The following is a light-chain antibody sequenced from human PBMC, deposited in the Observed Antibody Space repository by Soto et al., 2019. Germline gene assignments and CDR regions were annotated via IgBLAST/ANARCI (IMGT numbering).Light chain of an antibody. CDR3: SSHAGSKRV. CDR1: SSDVGGYNY. J-gene: IGLJ1*01. CDR2: EVN. V-gene: IGLV2-8*01. Sequence: ALTQPPSASGSPGQSVTISCTGTSSDVGGYNYVSWYQQHPGKAPKLMIYEVNKRPSGVPDRFSGSKSGNTASLTVSGLQAEDEGDYYCSSHAGSKRVFGTGTKVTVL.